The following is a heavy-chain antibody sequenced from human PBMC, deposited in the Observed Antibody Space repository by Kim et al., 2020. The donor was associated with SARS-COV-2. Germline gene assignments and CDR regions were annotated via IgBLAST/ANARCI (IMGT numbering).Heavy chain of an antibody. J-gene: IGHJ4*02. CDR2: IDPSDSYT. D-gene: IGHD4-17*01. Sequence: GESLKISCKGSGYSFTSYWISWVRQMPGKGLEWMGRIDPSDSYTNYSPSFQGHVTISADKSTSTAYLQWSSLKASDTAMYYCARHWGDDYGDYGFMGYWGQGTLVTVSS. CDR3: ARHWGDDYGDYGFMGY. V-gene: IGHV5-10-1*01. CDR1: GYSFTSYW.